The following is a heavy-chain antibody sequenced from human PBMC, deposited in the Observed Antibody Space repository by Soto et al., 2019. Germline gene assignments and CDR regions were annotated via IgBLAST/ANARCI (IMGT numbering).Heavy chain of an antibody. CDR1: GFTFSSYA. J-gene: IGHJ4*02. V-gene: IGHV3-23*01. D-gene: IGHD3-10*01. CDR3: AKDRMVRGVNGEY. Sequence: GSLRLSCAASGFTFSSYAVSWVRQAPGKGLEWVSAISGSGGSTYYADSVKGRFTISRDNSKNTLYLQMNSLRAEDTAVYYCAKDRMVRGVNGEYWGQGTLVTVSS. CDR2: ISGSGGST.